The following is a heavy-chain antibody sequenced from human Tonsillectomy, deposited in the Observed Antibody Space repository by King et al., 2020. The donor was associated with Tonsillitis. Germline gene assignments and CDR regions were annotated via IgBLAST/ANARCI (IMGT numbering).Heavy chain of an antibody. CDR3: ARVNGIAVATFDF. D-gene: IGHD6-19*01. Sequence: VQLQQWGAGLLKPSETLSLTCAVYGGSFSGYYWSWIRQPPGKGLEWSVESNHSGCTNYNPSLESRVTVSVDTSKNQFSLNLNSVTTADTAVYYCARVNGIAVATFDFWGQGTLVTVSS. V-gene: IGHV4-34*01. CDR1: GGSFSGYY. J-gene: IGHJ4*02. CDR2: SNHSGCT.